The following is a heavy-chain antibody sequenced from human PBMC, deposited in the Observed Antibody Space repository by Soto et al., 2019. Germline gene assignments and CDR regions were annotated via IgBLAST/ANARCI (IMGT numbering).Heavy chain of an antibody. CDR1: GFTFSSYG. D-gene: IGHD2-2*01. Sequence: GGSLRLSCAASGFTFSSYGMHWVRQTPDKGLEWVAVISHDGNQKYYADFAKGRFTISRDNARNTLHLQMNSLRPEDTAFFYCVKATLPTAIKFRADSWGQGTLVTVSS. CDR2: ISHDGNQK. J-gene: IGHJ5*01. V-gene: IGHV3-30*18. CDR3: VKATLPTAIKFRADS.